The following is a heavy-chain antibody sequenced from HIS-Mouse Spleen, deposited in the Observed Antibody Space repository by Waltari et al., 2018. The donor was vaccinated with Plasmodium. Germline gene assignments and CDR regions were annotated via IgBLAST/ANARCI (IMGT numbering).Heavy chain of an antibody. CDR2: INHSGSI. Sequence: QVQLQQWGAGLLKPSETLSLTFAVYGGSFSGYYWSCIRQPPGKGVEWIGEINHSGSINNNQYLTSLVTISVDTCKIQFALMLSSVTSADSAVYYCARRYSSSWYWYFEVWGRGTLVTVSS. CDR1: GGSFSGYY. V-gene: IGHV4-34*01. CDR3: ARRYSSSWYWYFEV. J-gene: IGHJ2*01. D-gene: IGHD6-13*01.